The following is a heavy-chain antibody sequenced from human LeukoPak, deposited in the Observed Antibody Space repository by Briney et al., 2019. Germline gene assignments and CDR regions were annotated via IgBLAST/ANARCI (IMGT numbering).Heavy chain of an antibody. J-gene: IGHJ4*02. CDR3: AKSWGVEYSSGFFSGVGS. CDR1: RFTFSSYG. Sequence: GGSLRPSCAASRFTFSSYGMHWVRQAPGKGLEWVAIISYDGSDTNYADSVKGRFTISRDNSKNTLYLQMNSLRADDTAVFYCAKSWGVEYSSGFFSGVGSWGQGTLVTVSS. CDR2: ISYDGSDT. V-gene: IGHV3-30*18. D-gene: IGHD3-22*01.